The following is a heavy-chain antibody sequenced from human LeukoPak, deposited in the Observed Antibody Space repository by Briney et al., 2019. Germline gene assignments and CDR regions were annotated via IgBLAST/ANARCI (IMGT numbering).Heavy chain of an antibody. Sequence: SETLSLTCTVSGGSASSGSYYWSWIRQPPGKGLEWIGYIYYSGSTNYNPSLKSRVTISVDTSKNQFSLKLSSVTAADTAVYYCARDPGGYYGSGSYYHFDYWGQGTLVTVSS. V-gene: IGHV4-61*01. D-gene: IGHD3-10*01. CDR2: IYYSGST. CDR3: ARDPGGYYGSGSYYHFDY. J-gene: IGHJ4*02. CDR1: GGSASSGSYY.